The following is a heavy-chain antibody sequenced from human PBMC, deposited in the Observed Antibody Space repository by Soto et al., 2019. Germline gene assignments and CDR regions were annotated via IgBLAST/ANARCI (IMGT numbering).Heavy chain of an antibody. CDR1: GYTFTSYA. J-gene: IGHJ4*02. Sequence: EASVKVSCKASGYTFTSYAMHWVRQAPGQRLEWMGWINAGNGNTKYSQKFQGRVTTTRDTSASTAYMELSSLRSEDTAVYYCARVNTIFGVGFDYWGQGTLVTVSS. V-gene: IGHV1-3*01. D-gene: IGHD3-3*01. CDR2: INAGNGNT. CDR3: ARVNTIFGVGFDY.